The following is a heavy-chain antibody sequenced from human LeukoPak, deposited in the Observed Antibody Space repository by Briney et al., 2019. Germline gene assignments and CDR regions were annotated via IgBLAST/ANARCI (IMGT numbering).Heavy chain of an antibody. CDR1: GFTFSSYA. J-gene: IGHJ4*02. D-gene: IGHD2-2*01. V-gene: IGHV3-23*01. Sequence: GGSLRLSCATSGFTFSSYAMSWVRQTPGKGLEWVSAISGSGGSTYYADSVKGRFTISRDNSKNTLYLQMNSLRAEDTAVYYCAKPLEDIVVVPAACDYWGQGTLVTVSS. CDR2: ISGSGGST. CDR3: AKPLEDIVVVPAACDY.